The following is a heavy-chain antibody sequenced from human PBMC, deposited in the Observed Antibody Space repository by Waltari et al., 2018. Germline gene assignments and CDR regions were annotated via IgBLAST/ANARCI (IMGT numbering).Heavy chain of an antibody. D-gene: IGHD3-10*01. CDR2: IIHIFGTA. Sequence: QVQLVQSGAEVKKPGSSVKVSCKASGGTFSSYAISWVRQAPGQGLEWMGGIIHIFGTANYAQKFQGRVTITADESTSTAYMELSSLRSEDTAVYYCASIMSDYYGSGSKRVDYWGQGTLVTVSS. CDR3: ASIMSDYYGSGSKRVDY. CDR1: GGTFSSYA. V-gene: IGHV1-69*13. J-gene: IGHJ4*02.